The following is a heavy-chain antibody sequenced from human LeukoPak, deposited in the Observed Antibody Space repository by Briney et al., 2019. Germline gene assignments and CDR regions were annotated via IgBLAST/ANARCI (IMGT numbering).Heavy chain of an antibody. J-gene: IGHJ4*02. CDR1: GYTFTSYD. Sequence: GASVKVSCKASGYTFTSYDINWVRQATGQGLEWMGWMNPNSGNTGYAQTFQGRVTMTRDTSMSTAYMDLSSLRSDDTAVYYCAREVTRGVYDYWGQGTLVIVSS. CDR3: AREVTRGVYDY. D-gene: IGHD3-10*01. V-gene: IGHV1-8*01. CDR2: MNPNSGNT.